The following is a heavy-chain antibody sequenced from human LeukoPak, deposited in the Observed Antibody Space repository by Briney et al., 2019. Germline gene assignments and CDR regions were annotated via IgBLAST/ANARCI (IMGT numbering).Heavy chain of an antibody. D-gene: IGHD3-22*01. CDR1: GFSFSSYW. J-gene: IGHJ3*02. Sequence: GGSLRLSCAASGFSFSSYWMTWVRQAPGKGLEWVSNINRDGSVKNYMDSVKGRFTISRDNAKNSLYLQMNSLRAEDTAVYYCARDTMIVVAETIDAFDIWGQGTMVTVSS. CDR3: ARDTMIVVAETIDAFDI. V-gene: IGHV3-7*03. CDR2: INRDGSVK.